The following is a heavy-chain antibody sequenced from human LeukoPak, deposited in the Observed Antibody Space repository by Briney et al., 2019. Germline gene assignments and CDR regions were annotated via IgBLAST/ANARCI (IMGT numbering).Heavy chain of an antibody. V-gene: IGHV1-69*13. CDR1: GGTFSSYA. J-gene: IGHJ3*02. D-gene: IGHD1-26*01. CDR3: ARDQTSGSYYDDAFDI. Sequence: SVKVSCKASGGTFSSYAISWVRQAPGQGLEWMGGIIPIFGTANYAQKFQGRVTITADESTSTAYMELSSLRSEDTAVYYCARDQTSGSYYDDAFDIWGQGTMVTVSS. CDR2: IIPIFGTA.